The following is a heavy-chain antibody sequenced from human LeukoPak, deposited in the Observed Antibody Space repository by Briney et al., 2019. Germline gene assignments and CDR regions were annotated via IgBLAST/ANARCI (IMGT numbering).Heavy chain of an antibody. CDR3: ARNPSIIAVAGTDFDY. Sequence: GASVKVSCKASGYTFTSYDINWVRQATGQGLEGMGWMNPNSGNTGYAQKFQGRVTMTRNTSISTAYMELSSLRSEDTAVYYCARNPSIIAVAGTDFDYWGQGTLVTVSS. D-gene: IGHD6-19*01. CDR1: GYTFTSYD. V-gene: IGHV1-8*01. CDR2: MNPNSGNT. J-gene: IGHJ4*02.